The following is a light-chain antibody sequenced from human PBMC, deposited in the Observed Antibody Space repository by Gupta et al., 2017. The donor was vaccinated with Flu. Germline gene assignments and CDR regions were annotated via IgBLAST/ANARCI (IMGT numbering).Light chain of an antibody. CDR3: QQYYSTPLT. Sequence: SLGERATINCKSSQSFLYSSNNKNYLAWYQQKPGQPPKLLIYWASTRESGVPDRFSGSGSGTDFTLTISSLQAEDVAVYYCQQYYSTPLTFGGGTKVEIK. CDR2: WAS. V-gene: IGKV4-1*01. CDR1: QSFLYSSNNKNY. J-gene: IGKJ4*01.